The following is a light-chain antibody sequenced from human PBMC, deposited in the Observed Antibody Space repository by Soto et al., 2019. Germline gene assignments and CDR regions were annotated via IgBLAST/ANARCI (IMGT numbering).Light chain of an antibody. CDR3: QQSHGIQYI. J-gene: IGKJ2*01. CDR2: AAS. CDR1: PTISTY. V-gene: IGKV1-39*01. Sequence: DIQMTQSPSSLSASVGDRITITCRARPTISTYLNWYQQKPGKAPKLLISAASRLQSGVPSRFTGSGSGTEFNITSSSRQPEDFATYYCQQSHGIQYIFGQGPKVEI.